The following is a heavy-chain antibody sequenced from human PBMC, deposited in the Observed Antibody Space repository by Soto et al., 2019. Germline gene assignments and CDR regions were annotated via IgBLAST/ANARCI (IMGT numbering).Heavy chain of an antibody. CDR1: GFTFSSYA. D-gene: IGHD3-10*01. CDR3: AKGGNGWFDP. Sequence: GGSLRLSCAASGFTFSSYAMSWVRQAPGKGLEWVSAISGSGGSTYYADSVKGRFTISRDNSKNTLYVQMNSLRVEGTAVYYCAKGGNGWFDPWGQGTLVTVSS. J-gene: IGHJ5*02. V-gene: IGHV3-23*01. CDR2: ISGSGGST.